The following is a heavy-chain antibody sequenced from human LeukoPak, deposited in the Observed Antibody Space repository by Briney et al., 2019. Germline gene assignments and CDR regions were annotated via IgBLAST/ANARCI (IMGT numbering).Heavy chain of an antibody. D-gene: IGHD3-10*01. CDR1: GFTVSTNY. J-gene: IGHJ4*02. V-gene: IGHV3-53*01. CDR3: ARDGYHGSGSLFDY. CDR2: IHSGGTT. Sequence: GGSLRLSCAASGFTVSTNYMSWVRQAPGKGLEWVSVIHSGGTTYYADSVEGRFTVSRDNSKNTLYLQMNSLRVEDTAVYYCARDGYHGSGSLFDYWGQGTLVTVSS.